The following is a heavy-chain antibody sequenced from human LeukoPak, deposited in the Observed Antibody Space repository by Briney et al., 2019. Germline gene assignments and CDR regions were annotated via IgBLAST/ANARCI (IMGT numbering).Heavy chain of an antibody. Sequence: ASVKVSCKASGGTFSSYAISWVRQAPGQGLEWMGGIIPIFGTANYAQKFQGRVTITADESTSTAYMELSSLRSEDTAVYYCARALPYYYGSGSSNYYYYYMDVWGKGTTVTVSS. D-gene: IGHD3-10*01. J-gene: IGHJ6*03. CDR1: GGTFSSYA. CDR3: ARALPYYYGSGSSNYYYYYMDV. CDR2: IIPIFGTA. V-gene: IGHV1-69*13.